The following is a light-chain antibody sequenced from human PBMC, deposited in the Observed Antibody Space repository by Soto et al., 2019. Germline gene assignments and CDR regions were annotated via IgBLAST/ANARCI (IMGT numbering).Light chain of an antibody. CDR3: QSYDSSLSGLHVV. V-gene: IGLV1-40*01. J-gene: IGLJ2*01. CDR2: GNS. Sequence: QSVLTQPPSVSGAPGQRVTISCTGSSSNIGAGYDVHWYQQLPGTAPKLLIYGNSNRPSGVPDRFSGSKSGTSASLAITGLQAEDEADYDGQSYDSSLSGLHVVFGGGTKVTVL. CDR1: SSNIGAGYD.